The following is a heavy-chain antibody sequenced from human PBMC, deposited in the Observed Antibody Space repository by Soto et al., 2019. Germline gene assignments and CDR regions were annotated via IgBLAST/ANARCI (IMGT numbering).Heavy chain of an antibody. CDR3: FRGGVTSRTFDY. CDR1: GYIIKNYW. CDR2: IFPDDSDT. Sequence: GESLKISCKASGYIIKNYWIGWVRQMPGQGLEWMGIIFPDDSDTRYSPSFQGHVTISVDKSISTAYVQWSSLKASDGAIYYCFRGGVTSRTFDYWGQGTLVTVPS. D-gene: IGHD3-16*01. J-gene: IGHJ4*02. V-gene: IGHV5-51*01.